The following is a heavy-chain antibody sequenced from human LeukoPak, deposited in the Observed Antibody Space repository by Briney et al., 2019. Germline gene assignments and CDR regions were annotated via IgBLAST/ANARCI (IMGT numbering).Heavy chain of an antibody. Sequence: GASVKVSCKASGGTFSSYAISWVRQAPGQGLEWMGGIIPIFGTANYAQKFQGRVTITADKSTSTAYMELSSLRSEDTAVYYCARVERYCSGGSCYDYWGQGTLVTVSS. V-gene: IGHV1-69*06. CDR1: GGTFSSYA. CDR3: ARVERYCSGGSCYDY. D-gene: IGHD2-15*01. CDR2: IIPIFGTA. J-gene: IGHJ4*02.